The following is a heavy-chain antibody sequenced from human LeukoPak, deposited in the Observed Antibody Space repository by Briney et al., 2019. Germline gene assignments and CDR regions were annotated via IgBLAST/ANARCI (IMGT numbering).Heavy chain of an antibody. J-gene: IGHJ4*02. V-gene: IGHV4-4*09. CDR2: IYTSGST. D-gene: IGHD3-22*01. CDR1: GGSISSYY. CDR3: ARHAISYYYDSSGYPDYFDH. Sequence: SETLSLTCTVSGGSISSYYWSWIRQPPGKGLEWIGYIYTSGSTNYNPSLKSRVTISVDTSKNQFSLKLSSVTAADTAVYYCARHAISYYYDSSGYPDYFDHWGQGTLVTVSS.